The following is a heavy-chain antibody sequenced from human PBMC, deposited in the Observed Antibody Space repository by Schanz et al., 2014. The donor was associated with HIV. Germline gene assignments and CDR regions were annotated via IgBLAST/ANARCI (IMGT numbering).Heavy chain of an antibody. CDR3: VRGFLMGRDYDYIWGSNRYAAWFDF. V-gene: IGHV4-34*02. CDR1: GASFSDDY. Sequence: QVQLQQWGAGLLKPSETLSLTCAVYGASFSDDYWTWIRQPPGKGLEWIGEINQSGNTNYNPSLKSRVTMPKDTSKKQFPWKLSSVTAADTAVYYCVRGFLMGRDYDYIWGSNRYAAWFDFWGQGTLVAVSS. CDR2: INQSGNT. J-gene: IGHJ5*01. D-gene: IGHD3-16*02.